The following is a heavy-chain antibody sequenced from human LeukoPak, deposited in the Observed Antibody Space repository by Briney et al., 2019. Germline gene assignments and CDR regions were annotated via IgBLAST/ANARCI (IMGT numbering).Heavy chain of an antibody. CDR3: TGPGDYSSSSVIDY. CDR2: IKSKTDGGTT. J-gene: IGHJ4*02. Sequence: GGSLRLSCAASGFTFSNAWMSWVRQAPGKGLEWVGRIKSKTDGGTTDYAAPVKGRFTISRDDSKNTLYLQMNSLKTDDTAVYYRTGPGDYSSSSVIDYWGQGTLVTVSS. CDR1: GFTFSNAW. D-gene: IGHD6-6*01. V-gene: IGHV3-15*01.